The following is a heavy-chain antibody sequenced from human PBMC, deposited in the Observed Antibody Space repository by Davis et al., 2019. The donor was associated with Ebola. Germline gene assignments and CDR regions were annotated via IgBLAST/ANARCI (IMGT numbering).Heavy chain of an antibody. CDR3: ARGAKDY. Sequence: GGSLRLSCTASGFTFGDYAMSWFRQAPGKGLEWVANIKQDGSEKYYVDSVKGRFTISRDNAKNSLYLQMNSLRAEDTAVYYCARGAKDYWGQGTLVTVSS. V-gene: IGHV3-7*01. D-gene: IGHD4/OR15-4a*01. CDR1: GFTFGDYA. CDR2: IKQDGSEK. J-gene: IGHJ4*02.